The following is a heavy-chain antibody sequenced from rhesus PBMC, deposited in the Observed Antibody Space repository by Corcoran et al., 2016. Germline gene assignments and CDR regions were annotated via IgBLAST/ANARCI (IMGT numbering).Heavy chain of an antibody. D-gene: IGHD3-9*01. CDR3: ARLITVTITNAFDF. CDR2: IYGSSGST. CDR1: GGSISSNY. J-gene: IGHJ3*01. V-gene: IGHV4-160*01. Sequence: QVQLQESGPGLVKPSETLSLTCAASGGSISSNYWSRIRHPPGKGLEWIGCIYGSSGSTYYNPSLKSRVTSSTDTSTYQFSLKLSSVTAADMAVYYCARLITVTITNAFDFWGQGLRVTVSS.